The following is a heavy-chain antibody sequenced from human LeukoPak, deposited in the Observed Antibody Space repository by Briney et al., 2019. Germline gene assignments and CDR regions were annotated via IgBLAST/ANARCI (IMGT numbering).Heavy chain of an antibody. V-gene: IGHV1-18*01. CDR3: ARGRGQRLDGYNFDGAFDI. J-gene: IGHJ3*02. CDR1: GYTFTSYG. CDR2: ISAYNGNT. D-gene: IGHD5-24*01. Sequence: GASVKVSCKASGYTFTSYGISWVRQAPGQGLKWMGWISAYNGNTNYAQKLQGRVTMTTDTSTSTAYMELRSLRSDDTAVYYCARGRGQRLDGYNFDGAFDIWGQGTMVTVSS.